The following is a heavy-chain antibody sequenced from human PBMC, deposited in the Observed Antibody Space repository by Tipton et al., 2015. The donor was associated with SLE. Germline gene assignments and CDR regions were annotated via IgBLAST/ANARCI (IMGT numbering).Heavy chain of an antibody. V-gene: IGHV3-48*03. Sequence: SLRLSCAASGFMFSSYEMSWVRQAPGKGPEWVSYVSRNGDTIYYADSVKGRFTISRDNAKNSLYLQMKSLRPEDTAVYYCARDLSLYAMDYWGQGTLVTVSS. CDR2: VSRNGDTI. J-gene: IGHJ4*02. CDR1: GFMFSSYE. D-gene: IGHD5/OR15-5a*01. CDR3: ARDLSLYAMDY.